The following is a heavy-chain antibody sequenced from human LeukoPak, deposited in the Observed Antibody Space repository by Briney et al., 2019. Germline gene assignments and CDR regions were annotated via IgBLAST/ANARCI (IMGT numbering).Heavy chain of an antibody. CDR2: INPNSGGT. J-gene: IGHJ6*02. Sequence: GASVKVSCKASGYTFTGYYMHWVRQAPGQGLEWMGWINPNSGGTNYAQKFQGRVTMTRDTSISTTYMELSRLRSDDTAVYYCARSYIRQGGARYYYYGMDVWGQGTTVTVSS. CDR3: ARSYIRQGGARYYYYGMDV. D-gene: IGHD3-16*01. V-gene: IGHV1-2*02. CDR1: GYTFTGYY.